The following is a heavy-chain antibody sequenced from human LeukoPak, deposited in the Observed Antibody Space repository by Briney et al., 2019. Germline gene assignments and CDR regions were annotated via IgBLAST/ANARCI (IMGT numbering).Heavy chain of an antibody. D-gene: IGHD6-19*01. CDR1: GGSISSYY. CDR2: IYHSGST. Sequence: SETLSLTCTVSGGSISSYYWSWIRQPPGKGLEWIGYIYHSGSTNYNPSLKSRVTISVDTSKNQFSLKLSSVTAADTAVYYCAREGAVAGYVDYWGQGTLVTVSS. CDR3: AREGAVAGYVDY. J-gene: IGHJ4*02. V-gene: IGHV4-59*01.